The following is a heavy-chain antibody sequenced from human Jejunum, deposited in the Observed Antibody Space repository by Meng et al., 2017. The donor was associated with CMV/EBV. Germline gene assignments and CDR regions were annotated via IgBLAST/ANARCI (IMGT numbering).Heavy chain of an antibody. Sequence: QVQMVQSGAEVKKPWDSVRVSCKASGYTFTKHGISWRRQAPGQGLEWMGWISCYNGDTNYAQKFQGRVTMTTDTSTSTAYMDLRSLRSDDTAVYYCARDPSNTSGRYAYFDYWGQGTLVTVSS. D-gene: IGHD6-19*01. J-gene: IGHJ4*02. CDR3: ARDPSNTSGRYAYFDY. CDR2: ISCYNGDT. CDR1: GYTFTKHG. V-gene: IGHV1-18*01.